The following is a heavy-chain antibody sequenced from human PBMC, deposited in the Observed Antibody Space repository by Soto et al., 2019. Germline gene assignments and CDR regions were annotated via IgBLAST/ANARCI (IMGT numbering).Heavy chain of an antibody. J-gene: IGHJ6*02. D-gene: IGHD5-18*01. Sequence: SLRLSCAASGFTFSSYEMNWVRQAPGKGLEWVSYISSSGSTIYYADSVKGRFTIPRDNAKNSLYLQMNSLRAEDTAVYYCARDHHVDTAMVYYYYGMDVWGQGTTVTVSS. CDR2: ISSSGSTI. CDR1: GFTFSSYE. V-gene: IGHV3-48*03. CDR3: ARDHHVDTAMVYYYYGMDV.